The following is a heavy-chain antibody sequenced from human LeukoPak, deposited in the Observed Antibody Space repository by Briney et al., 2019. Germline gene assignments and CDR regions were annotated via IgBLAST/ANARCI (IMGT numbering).Heavy chain of an antibody. J-gene: IGHJ4*02. Sequence: GGSLRLSCAASGFTFSSYWMHWVRQAPGKGLVWVSRIKSDGSSTSYADSVKGRFTISRDNAKDTLYLQMNSLRAEDTAVYYCARVGSYDFWSDASYFDYWGQGTLVTVSS. CDR2: IKSDGSST. CDR3: ARVGSYDFWSDASYFDY. D-gene: IGHD3-3*01. V-gene: IGHV3-74*01. CDR1: GFTFSSYW.